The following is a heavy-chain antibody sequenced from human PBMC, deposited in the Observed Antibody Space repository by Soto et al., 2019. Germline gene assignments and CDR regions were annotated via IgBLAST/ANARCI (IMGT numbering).Heavy chain of an antibody. J-gene: IGHJ6*04. CDR1: GGSISYYY. CDR2: IYHSGST. CDR3: AAWFGELGPGPYYYYGMDV. D-gene: IGHD3-10*01. V-gene: IGHV4-59*01. Sequence: PSETLSLTCTVSGGSISYYYWSWIRQPPGKGLEWIGYIYHSGSTDYNPSLKSRVTISVDTSKNQFSLELSSVTAAETAMYYCAAWFGELGPGPYYYYGMDVWGKGTTVTVSS.